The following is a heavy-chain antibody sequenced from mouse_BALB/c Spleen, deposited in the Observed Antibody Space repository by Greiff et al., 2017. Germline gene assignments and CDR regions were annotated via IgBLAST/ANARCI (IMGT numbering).Heavy chain of an antibody. CDR2: IDPENGNT. CDR3: ASADYGSSMDY. CDR1: GFNIKDHY. V-gene: IGHV14-1*02. Sequence: EVKLVESGAELVRPGALVKLSCKASGFNIKDHYMHWVKQRPEQGLEWIGWIDPENGNTIYDPKFQGKASITADTSSNTAYLQLSSLTSEDTAVYYCASADYGSSMDYWGQGTSVTVSS. D-gene: IGHD1-1*01. J-gene: IGHJ4*01.